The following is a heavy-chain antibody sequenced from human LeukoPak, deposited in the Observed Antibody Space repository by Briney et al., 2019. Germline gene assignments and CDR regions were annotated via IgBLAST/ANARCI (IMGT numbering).Heavy chain of an antibody. CDR3: ARAFGYWFDP. CDR2: IYYSGST. CDR1: GGSISSYY. J-gene: IGHJ5*02. Sequence: ASETLSLTCTVSGGSISSYYWSWLRQPPGKGLEWIGYIYYSGSTNYNPSLKSRVTISVDTSKNQFSLKLSSVTAADTAVYYCARAFGYWFDPWGQGTLVTVSS. V-gene: IGHV4-59*01. D-gene: IGHD3-10*01.